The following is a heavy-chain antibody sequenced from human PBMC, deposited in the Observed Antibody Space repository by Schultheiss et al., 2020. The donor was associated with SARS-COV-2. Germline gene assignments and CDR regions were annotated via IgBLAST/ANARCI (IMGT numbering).Heavy chain of an antibody. D-gene: IGHD2-2*01. Sequence: GGSLRLSCAASRFTFSSYWMSWVRQAPGKGLEWVANIKQDGSEKYYVDSVKGRFTISRDNAKNSLYLQMNSLRAEDTAVYYCARVSFVDSTMGFDYWGQGTLVTVSS. CDR3: ARVSFVDSTMGFDY. CDR1: RFTFSSYW. CDR2: IKQDGSEK. J-gene: IGHJ4*02. V-gene: IGHV3-7*01.